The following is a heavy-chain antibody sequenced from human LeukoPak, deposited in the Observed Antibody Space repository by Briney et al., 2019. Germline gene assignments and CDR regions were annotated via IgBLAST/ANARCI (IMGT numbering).Heavy chain of an antibody. CDR1: GFTVSSNY. CDR2: IYSGGST. V-gene: IGHV3-66*01. CDR3: AKDLNSSSWTGGAFDI. D-gene: IGHD6-13*01. Sequence: GGSLRLSCAASGFTVSSNYMSWVRQAPGKGLEWVSVIYSGGSTYYADSVKGRFTISRDNSKNTLYLQMNSLRAEDTAVYYCAKDLNSSSWTGGAFDIWGQGTMVTVSS. J-gene: IGHJ3*02.